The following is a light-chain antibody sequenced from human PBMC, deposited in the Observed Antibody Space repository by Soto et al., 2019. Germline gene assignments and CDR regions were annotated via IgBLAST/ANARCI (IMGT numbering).Light chain of an antibody. V-gene: IGKV1-5*03. J-gene: IGKJ2*01. CDR2: KAS. CDR1: QSISSW. CDR3: QQYYSASPYT. Sequence: DIQMTQSPSTLSASVGDRVTITCRASQSISSWLAWYQQKPGKAPKLLIYKASSLESGVPSRFSGSGSGTEVTLTMSSLQPDDFGAYYCQQYYSASPYTFGQGTKLEIK.